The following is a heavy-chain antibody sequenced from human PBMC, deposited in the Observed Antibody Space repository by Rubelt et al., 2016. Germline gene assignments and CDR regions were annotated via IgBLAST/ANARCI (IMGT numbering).Heavy chain of an antibody. Sequence: QLQLQESGPGLVKPSETLSLTCAVYGGSFSGYYWSWIRQPPGKGLEWIGEFNHSGTTNYNPSLKSRVTRSVDTSKNQFSLKLSSVTAADTAVYYCARGYCTNGVCYGGDYWGQGTLVTVSS. V-gene: IGHV4-34*01. CDR1: GGSFSGYY. CDR2: FNHSGTT. J-gene: IGHJ4*02. D-gene: IGHD2-8*01. CDR3: ARGYCTNGVCYGGDY.